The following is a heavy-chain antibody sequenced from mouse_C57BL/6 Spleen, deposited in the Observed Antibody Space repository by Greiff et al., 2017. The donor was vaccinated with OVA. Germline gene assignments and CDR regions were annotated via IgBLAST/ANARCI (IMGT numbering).Heavy chain of an antibody. J-gene: IGHJ1*03. CDR3: TSITTVVPNWYFDV. V-gene: IGHV1-5*01. Sequence: VQLQQSGTVLARPGASVKMSCKTSGYTFTSYWMHWVKQRPGQGLEWIGAIYPGNSDTSYNQKFKGKAKLTAVTSASTAYMELSSLTNEDSAVDYCTSITTVVPNWYFDVWGTGTTVTVSS. CDR1: GYTFTSYW. CDR2: IYPGNSDT. D-gene: IGHD1-1*01.